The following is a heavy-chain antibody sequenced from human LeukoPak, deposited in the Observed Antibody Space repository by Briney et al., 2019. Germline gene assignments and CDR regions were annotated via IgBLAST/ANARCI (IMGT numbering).Heavy chain of an antibody. D-gene: IGHD5-18*01. J-gene: IGHJ4*02. CDR1: GGSISSSSFP. CDR3: ASPNVDTTQY. Sequence: PSETLSLTCTVSGGSISSSSFPWGWIRQPPGKGLEWIGSIYYSGSTYYNPSLKSRVTIPVDTSRNHFSLKLSSVTAADTAVYYCASPNVDTTQYWGQGTLVTVSS. V-gene: IGHV4-39*02. CDR2: IYYSGST.